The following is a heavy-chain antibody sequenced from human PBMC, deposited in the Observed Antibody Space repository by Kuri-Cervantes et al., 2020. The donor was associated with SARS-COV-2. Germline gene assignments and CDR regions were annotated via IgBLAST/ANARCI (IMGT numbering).Heavy chain of an antibody. CDR2: IYTSGST. Sequence: SETLSLTCTVSGGSISSYYWSWIRQPAGEGLEWIGRIYTSGSTNYNPSLKSRVTMSVDTSKNQFSLKLSSVTAADTAVYYCASIDSSGYYADYWGQGTLVTVSS. J-gene: IGHJ4*02. D-gene: IGHD3-22*01. CDR1: GGSISSYY. V-gene: IGHV4-4*07. CDR3: ASIDSSGYYADY.